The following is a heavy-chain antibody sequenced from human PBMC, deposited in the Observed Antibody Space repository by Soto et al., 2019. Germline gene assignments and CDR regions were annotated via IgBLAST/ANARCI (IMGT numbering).Heavy chain of an antibody. CDR2: IIPIFGTA. V-gene: IGHV1-69*01. D-gene: IGHD3-22*01. J-gene: IGHJ6*02. CDR1: GGTFSSYA. CDR3: ARDYYDSSGYYGEDYYYGMDV. Sequence: QVQLVQSGAEVKKPGSSVKVSCKASGGTFSSYAISWVRQAPGQGLEWMGGIIPIFGTANYAQKFQGRVTITADESTSTAYMELSSLRSEDTAVYYCARDYYDSSGYYGEDYYYGMDVWGQATTVTVSS.